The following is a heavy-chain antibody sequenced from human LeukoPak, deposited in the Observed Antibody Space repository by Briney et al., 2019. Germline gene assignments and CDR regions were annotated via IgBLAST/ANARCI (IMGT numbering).Heavy chain of an antibody. CDR2: IYYTGST. CDR3: ARAKGIGLRGYSYGYYFHY. V-gene: IGHV4-39*02. Sequence: SETLSLTCTVSGDSISDSDYYWGWIRQPPGQGLEWIGSIYYTGSTYYNPSLKSRLTISVDTSNNQFSLKLNSVTAADTAVYYCARAKGIGLRGYSYGYYFHYWGQGILVTVSS. D-gene: IGHD5-18*01. CDR1: GDSISDSDYY. J-gene: IGHJ4*02.